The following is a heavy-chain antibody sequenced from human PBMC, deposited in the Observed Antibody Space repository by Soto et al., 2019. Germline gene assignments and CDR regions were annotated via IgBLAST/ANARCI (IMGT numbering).Heavy chain of an antibody. CDR2: ICNSGST. V-gene: IGHV4-59*03. Sequence: QVQLQESGPGLLKPSETLSLTCTVSGGSIRNYCWTWIRQPPGEGLEWIGCICNSGSTNYNPSLKKRVPISVDTQMNQFSLQLSSVSVADTAVYYWAGGGSIVVATRRLMDVWGKGTTVTVSS. J-gene: IGHJ6*03. D-gene: IGHD3-22*01. CDR1: GGSIRNYC. CDR3: AGGGSIVVATRRLMDV.